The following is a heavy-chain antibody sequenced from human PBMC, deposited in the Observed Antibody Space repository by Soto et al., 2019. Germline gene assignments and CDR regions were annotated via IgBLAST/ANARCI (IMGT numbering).Heavy chain of an antibody. D-gene: IGHD5-18*01. V-gene: IGHV4-31*03. CDR2: ISYGGST. J-gene: IGHJ4*02. CDR3: SRGILV. CDR1: GGSINSGGYC. Sequence: QVQLQESGPGLVKPSQTLSLTCTVSGGSINSGGYCWSWIRQHPGKGLDWIGCISYGGSTSYNPSLKCRVPISVDTSKNQFSLKLTSVTAADTAVYYCSRGILVWGQGALITVSS.